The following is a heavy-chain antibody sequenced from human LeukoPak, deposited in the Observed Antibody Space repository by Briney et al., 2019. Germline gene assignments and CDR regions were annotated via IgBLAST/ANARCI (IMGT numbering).Heavy chain of an antibody. CDR3: ARRIASSSWYRRNYGMDV. D-gene: IGHD6-13*01. CDR1: GYTFTSYG. Sequence: ASVKVSCKASGYTFTSYGISWVRQAPGQGLEWMGWISAYNGNTNYAQKLQGRVTMTTDTSTSTAYMELRSLRSDDTAVYYCARRIASSSWYRRNYGMDVWGQGTTVTVSS. CDR2: ISAYNGNT. V-gene: IGHV1-18*01. J-gene: IGHJ6*02.